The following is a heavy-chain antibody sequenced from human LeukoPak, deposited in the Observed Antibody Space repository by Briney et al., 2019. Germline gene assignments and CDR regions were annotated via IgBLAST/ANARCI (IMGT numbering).Heavy chain of an antibody. Sequence: SETLSLTCSVSDGSTAGYYWSWIRQPPGKGLEWIGFIYSSGYTNYNPSLKSRVTISVDRSKNQFSLKLSSVTAADTAVYFCASGNEPISDYWGQGTLVTVSS. CDR1: DGSTAGYY. V-gene: IGHV4-59*08. CDR3: ASGNEPISDY. J-gene: IGHJ4*02. CDR2: IYSSGYT.